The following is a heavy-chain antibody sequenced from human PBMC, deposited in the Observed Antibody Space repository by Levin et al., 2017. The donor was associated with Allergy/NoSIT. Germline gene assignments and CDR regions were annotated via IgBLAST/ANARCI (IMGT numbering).Heavy chain of an antibody. Sequence: GESLKISCAASGFSFSNYAMHWVRQAPGKGLEWVAYITYDGSNKYYADSVTGRFPISRDNSKNTLYLQMNGLRADDTAVYYCARPMIRGVIGAFDMWGQGTLVTVSS. CDR2: ITYDGSNK. CDR3: ARPMIRGVIGAFDM. D-gene: IGHD3-10*01. CDR1: GFSFSNYA. J-gene: IGHJ3*02. V-gene: IGHV3-30-3*01.